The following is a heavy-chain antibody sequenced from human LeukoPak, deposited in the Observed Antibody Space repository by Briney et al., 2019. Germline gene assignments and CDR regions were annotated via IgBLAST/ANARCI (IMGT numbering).Heavy chain of an antibody. D-gene: IGHD5-24*01. J-gene: IGHJ4*02. CDR2: VSNDGSST. Sequence: QPGGSLRLSCAASGFTFSSYWMHWVRQAPGKGLVWVSRVSNDGSSTTYADSVKGRFTISRDNTKNTLYLQMNSLRAEDTAVYYRVRDAWMASTPLDYWGQGTLVTVSS. V-gene: IGHV3-74*01. CDR1: GFTFSSYW. CDR3: VRDAWMASTPLDY.